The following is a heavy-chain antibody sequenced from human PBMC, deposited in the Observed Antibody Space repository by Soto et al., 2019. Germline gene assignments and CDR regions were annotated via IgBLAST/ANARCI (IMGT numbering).Heavy chain of an antibody. Sequence: GGSLRLSCAASGFTFSSYAMSWVRQAPGKGLEWVSAISGSGGSTYYADSVKGRFTISRDNSKNTLYLQMNSLRAEDTAVYYCAKDRTPIIVVVPAAMVDYWGQGTLVTVSS. J-gene: IGHJ4*02. CDR2: ISGSGGST. D-gene: IGHD2-2*01. CDR3: AKDRTPIIVVVPAAMVDY. V-gene: IGHV3-23*01. CDR1: GFTFSSYA.